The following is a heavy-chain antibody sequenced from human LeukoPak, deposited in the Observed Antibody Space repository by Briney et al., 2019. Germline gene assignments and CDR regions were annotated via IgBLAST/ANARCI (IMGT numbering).Heavy chain of an antibody. V-gene: IGHV3-23*01. D-gene: IGHD3-10*01. CDR2: ISGSGGST. CDR1: GFTFTNYA. CDR3: AKGRYDYGSGSYLSDY. Sequence: GGSLRLPCAASGFTFTNYAMSWVRQAPGKGLEWVSGISGSGGSTNYADSVKGRFTISRDNSKNTLYLQMNSLRPEDTGVYYCAKGRYDYGSGSYLSDYWGQGTLVTVSS. J-gene: IGHJ4*02.